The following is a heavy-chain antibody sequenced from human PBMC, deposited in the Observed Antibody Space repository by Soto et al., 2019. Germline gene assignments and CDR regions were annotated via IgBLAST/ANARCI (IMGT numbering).Heavy chain of an antibody. Sequence: EVQLVESGGGLVQPGGSLRLSCAVSGITFTWMNWVRQAPGKGLEWVANIRQDGGEKNYVDSVKGRFTISRDNAKNSLDLQMNCLGAEDTAVYYCAGGCGWTEEYWGQGTLVTVSS. CDR1: GITFTW. CDR3: AGGCGWTEEY. D-gene: IGHD2-21*01. J-gene: IGHJ4*02. V-gene: IGHV3-7*04. CDR2: IRQDGGEK.